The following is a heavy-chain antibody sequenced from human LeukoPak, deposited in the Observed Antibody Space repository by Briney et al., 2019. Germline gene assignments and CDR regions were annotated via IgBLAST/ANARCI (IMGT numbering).Heavy chain of an antibody. Sequence: PSETLSLTCTVSGGSISSYYWSWIRQPPGKGLEWIGYIYYSGSTNHNPSLKSRVTISVDTSKNQFSLKLSSVTPADTAVYYCARKGVVLDYWGQGTLVTVSS. CDR2: IYYSGST. D-gene: IGHD2-2*01. V-gene: IGHV4-59*01. CDR3: ARKGVVLDY. J-gene: IGHJ4*02. CDR1: GGSISSYY.